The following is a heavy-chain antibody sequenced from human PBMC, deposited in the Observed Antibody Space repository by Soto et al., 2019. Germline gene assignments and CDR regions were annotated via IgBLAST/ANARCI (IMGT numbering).Heavy chain of an antibody. CDR1: GFTFSSYA. J-gene: IGHJ6*02. CDR3: AKEGCDFWSGYHNYYYYGMDV. V-gene: IGHV3-23*01. CDR2: ISGSGGST. Sequence: GGSLRLSCAASGFTFSSYAMSWVRQAPGKGLEWVSAISGSGGSTYYADSVKGRFTISRDNSKNTLYLQMNSLRAEDTAVYYCAKEGCDFWSGYHNYYYYGMDVWGQGTTVTVSS. D-gene: IGHD3-3*01.